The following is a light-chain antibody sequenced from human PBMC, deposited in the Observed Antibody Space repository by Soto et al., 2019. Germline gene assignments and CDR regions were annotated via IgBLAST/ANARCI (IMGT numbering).Light chain of an antibody. CDR2: GAS. Sequence: EIVMTQSPATLSASLGERATLSCRASQSVSSNLAWYQQKPGQAPRLLIYGASTRATGIPARFSGSGSGTEFTLTISSLQSEDFAVYYCQQYNNWPWTFGQGTRWIS. V-gene: IGKV3-15*01. J-gene: IGKJ1*01. CDR3: QQYNNWPWT. CDR1: QSVSSN.